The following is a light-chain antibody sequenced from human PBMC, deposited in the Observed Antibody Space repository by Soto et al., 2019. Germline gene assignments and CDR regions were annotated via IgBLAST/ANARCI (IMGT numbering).Light chain of an antibody. Sequence: QSVLTQPASVSGSPGQSITISCTGTEVGAHRFVSWYQQVPGTAPKLLIYEVIKRPSGISPRFSGSKAGNTASLTISGLQADDEADYFCSTYTSASTSFGGGTNSPS. CDR3: STYTSASTS. CDR2: EVI. V-gene: IGLV2-14*01. CDR1: EVGAHRF. J-gene: IGLJ2*01.